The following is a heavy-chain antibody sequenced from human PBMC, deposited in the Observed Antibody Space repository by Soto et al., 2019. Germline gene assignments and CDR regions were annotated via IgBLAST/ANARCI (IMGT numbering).Heavy chain of an antibody. V-gene: IGHV3-23*01. CDR1: GFTFSDYA. Sequence: EVQLLESGGGLVQPGGSLRLSCAASGFTFSDYAMSWVRQAPGKGLEWVSGVSGSDGSTSYADSVRGRFTISRDNSKNTRYLQMNSLRAEDTAVHYCAKAVYDSRSYNLVPDYWGLGTLVTVSS. CDR3: AKAVYDSRSYNLVPDY. D-gene: IGHD3-22*01. CDR2: VSGSDGST. J-gene: IGHJ4*02.